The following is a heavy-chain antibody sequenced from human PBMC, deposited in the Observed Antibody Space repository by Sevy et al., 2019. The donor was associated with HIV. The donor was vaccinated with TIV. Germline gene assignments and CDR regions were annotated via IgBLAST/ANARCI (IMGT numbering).Heavy chain of an antibody. V-gene: IGHV3-73*01. J-gene: IGHJ6*03. CDR3: TRRGFITSYYYYMDV. CDR2: IRSKANSYAT. CDR1: GFTFSGSA. Sequence: GESLRLSCAASGFTFSGSAMHWVRQASGKGLEWVGRIRSKANSYATAYAASVKGRFTISRDDSKNTAYLQMNSLKTEDTAVYYCTRRGFITSYYYYMDVWGKGTTVTVSS. D-gene: IGHD3-22*01.